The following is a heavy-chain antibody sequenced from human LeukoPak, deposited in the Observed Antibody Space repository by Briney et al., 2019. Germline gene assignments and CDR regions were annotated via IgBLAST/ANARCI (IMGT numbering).Heavy chain of an antibody. CDR3: ARGVTIYH. D-gene: IGHD3-3*01. V-gene: IGHV4-59*01. J-gene: IGHJ5*02. CDR2: IYSSGST. CDR1: GGSISSYY. Sequence: SETLSLTCSVSGGSISSYYWSWIRQPPGKGLEWIGYIYSSGSTNYNPSLKSRVTISVDTSRNQFSLKLSSVTAADTAVYYCARGVTIYHWGQGTLVTVSS.